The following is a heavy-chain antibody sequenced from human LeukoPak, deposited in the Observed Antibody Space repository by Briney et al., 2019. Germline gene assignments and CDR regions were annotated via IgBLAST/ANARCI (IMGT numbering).Heavy chain of an antibody. D-gene: IGHD3-10*01. V-gene: IGHV3-23*01. CDR3: AKSSWFDSFDY. Sequence: GESLRLSCAASGFPFSTYAMNWVRLAPGKGLEWVSSIRGTGGDTYYADSVKGRFIISRDNSKNTLYLQMNSLRAEDTAVYYCAKSSWFDSFDYWGQGTLVTVSS. CDR1: GFPFSTYA. J-gene: IGHJ4*02. CDR2: IRGTGGDT.